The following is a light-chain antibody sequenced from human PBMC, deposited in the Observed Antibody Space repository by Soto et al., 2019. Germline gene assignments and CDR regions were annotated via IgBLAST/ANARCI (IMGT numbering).Light chain of an antibody. J-gene: IGLJ1*01. Sequence: ALTQPASVSGSPGQSITISCTGTSSDVGGYNYVSWYQQHPGKAPKLMIYDVSNRPSGLSNRFSGSKSGNTASLTISGLQAEDEADYYCSSYTSSSTPRVFGTGTKVTVL. CDR3: SSYTSSSTPRV. V-gene: IGLV2-14*01. CDR2: DVS. CDR1: SSDVGGYNY.